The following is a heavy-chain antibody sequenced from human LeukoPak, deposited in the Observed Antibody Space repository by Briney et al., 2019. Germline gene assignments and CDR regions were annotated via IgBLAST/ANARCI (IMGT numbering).Heavy chain of an antibody. CDR1: GFTFSSYS. J-gene: IGHJ3*02. D-gene: IGHD3-16*02. Sequence: GGSLRLSCAASGFTFSSYSMNWVRQAPGKGLEWVSSISSSSSYIYYADSVKGRFTISRDNAKNSLYLQMNSLRAEDTAVYYCARDMTFGGVIVRLTGAFDIWGQGTMVTVSS. CDR3: ARDMTFGGVIVRLTGAFDI. CDR2: ISSSSSYI. V-gene: IGHV3-21*01.